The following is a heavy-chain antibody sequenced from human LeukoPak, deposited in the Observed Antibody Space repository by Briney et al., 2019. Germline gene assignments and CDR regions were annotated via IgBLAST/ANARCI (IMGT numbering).Heavy chain of an antibody. CDR2: INPGDSDP. Sequence: GESLKISCQASGYTFNNYWIGWVRQMPGKGLEWMGIINPGDSDPRYSPSLQGRATISADRSISTAYLQWSSLKASDTAFYYCARRFCSGGSCYDYWGQGTLVTVSS. CDR1: GYTFNNYW. V-gene: IGHV5-51*01. D-gene: IGHD2-15*01. CDR3: ARRFCSGGSCYDY. J-gene: IGHJ4*02.